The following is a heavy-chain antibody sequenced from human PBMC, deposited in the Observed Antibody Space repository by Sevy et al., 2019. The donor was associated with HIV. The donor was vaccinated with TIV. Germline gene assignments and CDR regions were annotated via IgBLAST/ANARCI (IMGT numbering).Heavy chain of an antibody. V-gene: IGHV3-23*01. CDR3: AEGYPFDEFDF. CDR1: GFTFSNYA. D-gene: IGHD3-16*01. J-gene: IGHJ3*01. Sequence: GGSLRLSCAASGFTFSNYAMAWVRQAPGKGLEWVSGITGSGGTAYYEDSVKGRFTISRDNSKNTLDLQMNRLRAEDTAIYYWAEGYPFDEFDFWGQGTMVTVSS. CDR2: ITGSGGTA.